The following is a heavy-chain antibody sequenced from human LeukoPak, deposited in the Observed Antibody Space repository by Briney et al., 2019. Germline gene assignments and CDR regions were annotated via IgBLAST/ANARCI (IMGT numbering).Heavy chain of an antibody. D-gene: IGHD1-26*01. CDR1: GFTFNNYA. CDR3: AKDRSIGTYYTFDS. V-gene: IGHV3-23*01. J-gene: IGHJ4*02. Sequence: PGGSLRLSCAASGFTFNNYAMSWVRQAPGKGLEWVSTVSGSGAIAYYTDSDKGRFTISRDNSKNTLYLQMSSLTAKDTAVYYCAKDRSIGTYYTFDSWGQRTLVTVSS. CDR2: VSGSGAIA.